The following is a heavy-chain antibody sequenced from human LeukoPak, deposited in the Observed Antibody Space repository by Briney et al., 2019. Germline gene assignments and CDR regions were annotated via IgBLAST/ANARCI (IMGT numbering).Heavy chain of an antibody. CDR1: GYTFTGYY. D-gene: IGHD6-13*01. Sequence: ASVKVSCKASGYTFTGYYMHWVRQAPGQGLEWMGWINPNSGGTNYAQKFQGRVTMTRDTSISTAYMELSRPRSDDTAVYYCARDKGGAAAAEYDYWGQGTLVTVSS. CDR3: ARDKGGAAAAEYDY. CDR2: INPNSGGT. J-gene: IGHJ4*02. V-gene: IGHV1-2*02.